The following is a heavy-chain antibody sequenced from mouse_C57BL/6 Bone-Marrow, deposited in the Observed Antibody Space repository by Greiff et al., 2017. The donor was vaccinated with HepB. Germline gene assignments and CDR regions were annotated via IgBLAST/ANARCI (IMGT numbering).Heavy chain of an antibody. CDR3: ARDGNSWFAY. CDR2: ISDGGSYT. D-gene: IGHD2-1*01. V-gene: IGHV5-4*01. Sequence: DVMLVESGGGLVKPGGSLKLSCAASGFTFSSYAMSWVRQTPEKRLEWVATISDGGSYTYYPDNVKGRFTISRDNAKNNLYLQMSNLKSEDTAMYYCARDGNSWFAYWGQGTLVTVSA. J-gene: IGHJ3*01. CDR1: GFTFSSYA.